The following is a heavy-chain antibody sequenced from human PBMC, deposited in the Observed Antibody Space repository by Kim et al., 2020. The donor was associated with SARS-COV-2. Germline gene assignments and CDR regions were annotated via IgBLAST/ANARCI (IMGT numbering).Heavy chain of an antibody. CDR2: IWYDGSNK. CDR3: ARELPITIFGVVVDKDAFDL. Sequence: GGSLRLSCAASGFTFSSYGMHWVRQAPGKGLEWVAVIWYDGSNKYYADSVKGRFTISRDNSKNTLYLQMNSLRAEDTAVYYCARELPITIFGVVVDKDAFDLWGQGTMVTVSS. J-gene: IGHJ3*01. V-gene: IGHV3-33*08. D-gene: IGHD3-3*01. CDR1: GFTFSSYG.